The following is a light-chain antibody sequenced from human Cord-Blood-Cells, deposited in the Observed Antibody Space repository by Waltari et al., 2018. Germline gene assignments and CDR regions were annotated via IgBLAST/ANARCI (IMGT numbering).Light chain of an antibody. V-gene: IGKV1-39*01. CDR2: AAS. J-gene: IGKJ1*01. Sequence: DIQMTQHPSSLSASVGDRVTITCRASQSISSYLNWYQQKPGKAPKLLLYAASSLQSGVPSRFSGSGSGTDFTLTISSLQPEDFATYYCQQSYSTPRTFGQGTKVEIK. CDR1: QSISSY. CDR3: QQSYSTPRT.